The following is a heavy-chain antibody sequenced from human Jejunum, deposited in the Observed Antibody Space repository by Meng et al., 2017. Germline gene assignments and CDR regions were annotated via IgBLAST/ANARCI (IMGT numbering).Heavy chain of an antibody. Sequence: GESLKISYAASGFAFSTYQMHWVRQAPGKGLEWVAVISFDESNKFYSDSVRARFTISRDNSKNTLDLQMNNLRAEDTAVYYCARALRGLAFDIWGQGTMVTVSS. J-gene: IGHJ3*02. CDR1: GFAFSTYQ. CDR2: ISFDESNK. D-gene: IGHD3-16*01. V-gene: IGHV3-30*04. CDR3: ARALRGLAFDI.